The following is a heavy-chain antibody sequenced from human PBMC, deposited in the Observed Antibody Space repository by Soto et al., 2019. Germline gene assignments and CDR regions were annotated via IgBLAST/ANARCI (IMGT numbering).Heavy chain of an antibody. D-gene: IGHD5-12*01. V-gene: IGHV1-69*13. CDR2: IIPIFGTA. J-gene: IGHJ4*02. CDR1: GGTFSSYA. CDR3: ASCLGDGYNYLAFDY. Sequence: GSSVKVSCKASGGTFSSYAISWVRQAPGQGLEWMGGIIPIFGTANYAQKFQGRVTITADESTSTAYMELSSLRSEDTAVYYCASCLGDGYNYLAFDYWGQGTLVTVSS.